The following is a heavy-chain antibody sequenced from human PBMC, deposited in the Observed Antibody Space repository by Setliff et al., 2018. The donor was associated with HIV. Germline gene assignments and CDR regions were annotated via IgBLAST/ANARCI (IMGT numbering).Heavy chain of an antibody. CDR1: GGSFSGYY. V-gene: IGHV4-34*01. CDR3: ARGKQWLPHVY. D-gene: IGHD6-19*01. J-gene: IGHJ4*02. Sequence: SETLSLTCAVYGGSFSGYYWSWIRQPPGKGLEWIGEINHSGSANYNPSLKSRVTISVDTSKNQFSLKLSSVTAADTAVYYCARGKQWLPHVYWGQGTLVTVSS. CDR2: INHSGSA.